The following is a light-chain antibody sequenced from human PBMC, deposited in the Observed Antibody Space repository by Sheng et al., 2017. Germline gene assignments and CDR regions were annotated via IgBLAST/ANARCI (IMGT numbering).Light chain of an antibody. V-gene: IGKV1-5*03. Sequence: DIQMTQSPSTLSASVGDRVTITCRASHSISSWLAWYQQKPGKAPKLLIYKASTLESGVPSRFSGSGSGTEFTLTISGLQPDDFATYYCQQYDSFSYTFGQGTKLEI. CDR2: KAS. CDR1: HSISSW. CDR3: QQYDSFSYT. J-gene: IGKJ2*01.